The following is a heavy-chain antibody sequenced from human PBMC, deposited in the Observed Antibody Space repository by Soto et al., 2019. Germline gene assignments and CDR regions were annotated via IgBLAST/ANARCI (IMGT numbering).Heavy chain of an antibody. Sequence: SETLSLTCAVYGGSFSGYYWSWIRQPPGKGLEWIGEINHSGSANYNPSLKSRVTISVDTSKNQFSLKLSSVTAADTAVYYCARGKLSDYVWGSYRYNFDYWGQETVVTVSS. V-gene: IGHV4-34*01. CDR1: GGSFSGYY. D-gene: IGHD3-16*02. CDR3: ARGKLSDYVWGSYRYNFDY. CDR2: INHSGSA. J-gene: IGHJ4*02.